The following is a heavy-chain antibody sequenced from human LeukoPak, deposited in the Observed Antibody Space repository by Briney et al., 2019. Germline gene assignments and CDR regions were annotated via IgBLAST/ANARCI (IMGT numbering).Heavy chain of an antibody. V-gene: IGHV3-23*01. Sequence: GGSLRLSCAASGFTFSSYGMSWVRQPPGKGLEWVSSIFPSGGEIHYADSVRGRFTISRDNSKSTLSLQMNSLRAEDTAIYYCATYRQVLLPFESWGQGTLVTVSS. CDR1: GFTFSSYG. J-gene: IGHJ4*02. D-gene: IGHD2-8*02. CDR2: IFPSGGEI. CDR3: ATYRQVLLPFES.